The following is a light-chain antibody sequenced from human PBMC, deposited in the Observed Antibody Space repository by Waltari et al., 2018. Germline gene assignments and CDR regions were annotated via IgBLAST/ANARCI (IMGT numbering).Light chain of an antibody. CDR3: QSFDNYVSGGTV. CDR1: SANIGAGPD. CDR2: GNT. Sequence: QSVLTQPPSVSGAPGQRVTISCTGSSANIGAGPDVLSYQRLPGTAPKLPIYGNTNRPSGVPDRFSGSKSGTSASLAITGLQAEDEADYFCQSFDNYVSGGTVFGGGTKLAVL. V-gene: IGLV1-40*01. J-gene: IGLJ3*02.